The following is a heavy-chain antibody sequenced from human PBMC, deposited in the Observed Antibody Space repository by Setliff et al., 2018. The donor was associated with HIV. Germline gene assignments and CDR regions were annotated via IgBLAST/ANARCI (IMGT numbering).Heavy chain of an antibody. V-gene: IGHV4-59*11. CDR3: ARGSPASGFDY. Sequence: LSLTCTVSGGSMNIHYWSWIRQPPGKGLEWIGSIYYSGSTNYNPSLKSRVTISVDTSKNQFSLKLSSVTAADTAVYYCARGSPASGFDYWGQGTLVTVSS. J-gene: IGHJ4*02. CDR2: IYYSGST. D-gene: IGHD2-15*01. CDR1: GGSMNIHY.